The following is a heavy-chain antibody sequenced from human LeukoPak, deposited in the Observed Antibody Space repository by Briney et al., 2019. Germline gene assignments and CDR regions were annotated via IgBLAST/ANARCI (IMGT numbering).Heavy chain of an antibody. Sequence: ASVKVSCKAAGYTFTSYGISWVRHAPGQGLEWMGGISAYNGNTNYAQKIQVRVTMTTDTSTRTAYMELRSLRSDDTAVYYCARVPSSILDWFDPWGQGALVTVSS. V-gene: IGHV1-18*01. J-gene: IGHJ5*02. CDR1: GYTFTSYG. CDR2: ISAYNGNT. CDR3: ARVPSSILDWFDP. D-gene: IGHD6-13*01.